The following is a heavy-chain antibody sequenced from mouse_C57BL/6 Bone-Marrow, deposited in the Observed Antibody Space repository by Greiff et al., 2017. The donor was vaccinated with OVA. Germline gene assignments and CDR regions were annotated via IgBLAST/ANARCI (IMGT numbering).Heavy chain of an antibody. CDR1: GFSLTSYG. CDR3: ARHGNTTGDYAMDY. D-gene: IGHD2-1*01. CDR2: IWSDGST. V-gene: IGHV2-6-1*01. Sequence: VQLQQSGPGLVAPSQSLSITCTVSGFSLTSYGVHWVRQPPGKGLEWLVVIWSDGSTTYNSALKSRLSISKDNSKSQVFLKMNSLQTDDTAMYYCARHGNTTGDYAMDYWGQGTSVTVSS. J-gene: IGHJ4*01.